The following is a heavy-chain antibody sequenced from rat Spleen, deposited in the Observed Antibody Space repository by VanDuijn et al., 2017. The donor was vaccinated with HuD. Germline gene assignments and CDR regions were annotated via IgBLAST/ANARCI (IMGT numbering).Heavy chain of an antibody. V-gene: IGHV5-29*01. J-gene: IGHJ3*01. D-gene: IGHD4-3*01. CDR3: ATNSGYGYNWFAY. CDR1: GFTFSNYG. Sequence: EVQLVESGGGLVQPGRSLKLSCAASGFTFSNYGMAWVRQAPTKGLEWVATISYDGSSTYYRDSVKGRFTISRDNAKSTLYLQMDSLRSEDTATYYCATNSGYGYNWFAYWGQGTLVTVSS. CDR2: ISYDGSST.